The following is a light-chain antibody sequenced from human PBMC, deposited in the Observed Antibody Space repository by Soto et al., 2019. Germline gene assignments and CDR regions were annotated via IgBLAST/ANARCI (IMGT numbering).Light chain of an antibody. CDR1: NIGSKH. J-gene: IGLJ2*01. CDR3: QVWDSGSDHPGV. CDR2: DDS. Sequence: SYVLTQPPSVSVAPGQTARITCGGNNIGSKHVHWYQQRPGQAPVLVVYDDSDRPSGIPERFSGSNSGNTASLTINRVEAGDEADYYCQVWDSGSDHPGVFGGGTKVTVL. V-gene: IGLV3-21*02.